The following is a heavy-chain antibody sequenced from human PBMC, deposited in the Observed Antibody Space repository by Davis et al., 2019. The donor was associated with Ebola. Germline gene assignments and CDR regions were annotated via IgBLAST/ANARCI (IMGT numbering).Heavy chain of an antibody. CDR2: IDHSGST. CDR3: ARTSTWGYCSSTSCRPGELGY. J-gene: IGHJ4*02. D-gene: IGHD2-2*01. V-gene: IGHV4-34*01. CDR1: GGSFSAYY. Sequence: MPSETLSLTCAVYGGSFSAYYWTWIRQPPGKGLEWIGEIDHSGSTNYNPSLKSRVTISVDTSKNQFSLKLSSVTAADTAVYYCARTSTWGYCSSTSCRPGELGYWGQGTLVTVSS.